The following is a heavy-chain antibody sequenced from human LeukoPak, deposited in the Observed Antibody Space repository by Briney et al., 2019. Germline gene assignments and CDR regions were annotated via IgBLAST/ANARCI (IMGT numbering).Heavy chain of an antibody. Sequence: KPSETLSLTCIVSSGSINNHYWSWIRQPPGKGLEWIGYIYDSWNTNYNPSLKSRVTISIDTSKNQFSLNLTSVTAADTAVYYYARDQIGYGLDYWGQGTLVTVSS. J-gene: IGHJ4*02. CDR2: IYDSWNT. V-gene: IGHV4-59*11. CDR1: SGSINNHY. CDR3: ARDQIGYGLDY. D-gene: IGHD5-18*01.